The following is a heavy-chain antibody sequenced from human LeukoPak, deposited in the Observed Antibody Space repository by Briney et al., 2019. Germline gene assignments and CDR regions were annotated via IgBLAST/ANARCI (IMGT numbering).Heavy chain of an antibody. D-gene: IGHD3-22*01. J-gene: IGHJ4*02. Sequence: GGSLRLSCAASGFTFSSYAMHWVRQAPGKGLEYVSAISSNGGSTYYANSVKGRFTISRDNSKNTLYLQMGSLRAEDMAVYYCARDGGSKGGYYLYFDYWGQGTLVTVSS. CDR1: GFTFSSYA. CDR2: ISSNGGST. CDR3: ARDGGSKGGYYLYFDY. V-gene: IGHV3-64*01.